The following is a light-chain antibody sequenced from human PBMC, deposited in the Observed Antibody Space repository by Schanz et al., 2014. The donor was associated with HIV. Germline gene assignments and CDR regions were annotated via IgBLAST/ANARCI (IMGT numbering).Light chain of an antibody. CDR3: QSFDNSLSGVV. CDR2: ADH. J-gene: IGLJ3*02. CDR1: AFNVGHNF. Sequence: QSVLTQPPSVSAAPGQRVTIPCSGGAFNVGHNFVFWYQQFPGTAPKLLIYADHQRPSEIPDRFSGSKTGTSATLAISGLRSEDEADYYCQSFDNSLSGVVFGGGTKLTVL. V-gene: IGLV1-51*01.